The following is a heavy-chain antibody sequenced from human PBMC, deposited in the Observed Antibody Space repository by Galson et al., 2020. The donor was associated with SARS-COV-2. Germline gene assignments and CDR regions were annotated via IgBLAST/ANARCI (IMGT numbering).Heavy chain of an antibody. CDR1: GGSFSGYY. CDR3: ARGRTEITMIVVVFISSSINFDY. CDR2: INPSGST. V-gene: IGHV4-34*01. D-gene: IGHD3-22*01. J-gene: IGHJ4*02. Sequence: SQTLSLTCAVYGGSFSGYYWSWIRQPPGKGLEWIGEINPSGSTNYNPSLKSRVTMSVDTSKNQFSLKLSSVTAADTAVYYCARGRTEITMIVVVFISSSINFDYWGQGTPVTVSS.